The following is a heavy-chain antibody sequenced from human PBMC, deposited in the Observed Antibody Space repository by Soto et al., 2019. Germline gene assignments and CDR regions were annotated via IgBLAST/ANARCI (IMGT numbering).Heavy chain of an antibody. CDR2: IYHSGST. Sequence: SETLSLTCAVSGGSIIRNNWWSCVRQPPGKGLEWIGEIYHSGSTNYNPSLKSRVTISVDKSKSQFSLRLTSVTAADTAVYYCARAGDYPLTGAFDIWGQGTMVTVSS. CDR3: ARAGDYPLTGAFDI. CDR1: GGSIIRNNW. J-gene: IGHJ3*02. D-gene: IGHD4-17*01. V-gene: IGHV4-4*02.